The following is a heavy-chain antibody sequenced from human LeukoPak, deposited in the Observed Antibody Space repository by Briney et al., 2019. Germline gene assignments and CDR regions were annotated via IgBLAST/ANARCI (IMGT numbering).Heavy chain of an antibody. CDR1: GFTYTRYA. CDR3: AKDNDFLTGHYWDY. CDR2: TSGSGSTT. V-gene: IGHV3-23*01. J-gene: IGHJ4*02. D-gene: IGHD3-9*01. Sequence: GGSLRLSCVASGFTYTRYAMTWVRRAPGKGLEWVSTTSGSGSTTYYADSVKGRLTISRDNSNNTVYLQMNSLRAEDTAVYYCAKDNDFLTGHYWDYWGQGTLVTVSS.